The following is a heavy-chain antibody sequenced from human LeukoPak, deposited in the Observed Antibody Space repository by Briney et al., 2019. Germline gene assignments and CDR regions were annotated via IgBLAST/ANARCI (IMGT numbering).Heavy chain of an antibody. CDR1: GGSFSGYY. CDR2: INHSGYT. J-gene: IGHJ4*02. D-gene: IGHD3-10*01. Sequence: SETLSLTCAVYGGSFSGYYWSWIRQPPGKGLEWIGEINHSGYTNYNPSLKSRVTMSVDTSKNQFSRKRNSMTAADTAVYYCARLGSRVVWGQGTLVIVSS. V-gene: IGHV4-34*01. CDR3: ARLGSRVV.